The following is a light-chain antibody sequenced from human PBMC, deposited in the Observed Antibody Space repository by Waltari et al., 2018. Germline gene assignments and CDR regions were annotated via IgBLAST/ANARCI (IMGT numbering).Light chain of an antibody. CDR1: QSVLYSSNNKNY. Sequence: DIVMTQFPDSLAVSLGERAAFNCRSSQSVLYSSNNKNYLAWYPQKPGQPPKLLIYCASTRESGVPDRFSGSGSGTDFTLTISSLQAEDVAVYYCQQYYGYQWTFGQGTKVEIK. CDR3: QQYYGYQWT. V-gene: IGKV4-1*01. CDR2: CAS. J-gene: IGKJ1*01.